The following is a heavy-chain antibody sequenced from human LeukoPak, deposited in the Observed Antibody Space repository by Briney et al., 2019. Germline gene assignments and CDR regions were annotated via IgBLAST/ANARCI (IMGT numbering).Heavy chain of an antibody. V-gene: IGHV3-23*01. J-gene: IGHJ6*02. Sequence: PGGSLRLSCAASGFTFSSYAMSWVRQAPGKGLEWVSAISGSGGSTYYADSVKGRFTISRDNAKNSLYLQMNSLRDEDTAVYYCARDDFWSAHKYGMDVWGQGTTVTVSS. CDR1: GFTFSSYA. CDR2: ISGSGGST. CDR3: ARDDFWSAHKYGMDV. D-gene: IGHD3-3*01.